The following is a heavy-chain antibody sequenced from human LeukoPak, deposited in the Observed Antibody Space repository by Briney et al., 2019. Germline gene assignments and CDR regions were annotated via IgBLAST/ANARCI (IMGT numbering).Heavy chain of an antibody. D-gene: IGHD6-6*01. J-gene: IGHJ4*02. CDR1: GYTFTSFD. V-gene: IGHV1-18*01. CDR2: ISAYNGNT. CDR3: ARNSKYSSSYDY. Sequence: ASVKVSCKASGYTFTSFDFNWVRQATGQGLEWMGWISAYNGNTNYAQKLQGRVTMTTDTSTSTAYMELRSLRSDDTAVYYCARNSKYSSSYDYWGQGTLVTVSS.